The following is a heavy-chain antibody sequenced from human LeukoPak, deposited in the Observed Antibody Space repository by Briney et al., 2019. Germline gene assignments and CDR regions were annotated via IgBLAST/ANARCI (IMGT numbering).Heavy chain of an antibody. V-gene: IGHV3-66*01. CDR1: GFNVSSRY. D-gene: IGHD4-17*01. Sequence: GGSLRLSCLFSGFNVSSRYMTWVRRAPGKGLEAVSVVYAGGTTYHTDSVKGRFIASRDNSKNTVFLQMNDLRVDDTAVYFCARDFYNHYGGGFVWGRGTTVIVSS. CDR2: VYAGGTT. J-gene: IGHJ6*02. CDR3: ARDFYNHYGGGFV.